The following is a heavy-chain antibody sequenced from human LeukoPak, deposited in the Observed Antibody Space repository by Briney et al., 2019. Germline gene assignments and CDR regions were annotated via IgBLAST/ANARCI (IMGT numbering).Heavy chain of an antibody. CDR2: MNPNSGNT. D-gene: IGHD3-9*01. CDR1: GYTFTNDD. J-gene: IGHJ4*02. V-gene: IGHV1-8*01. Sequence: RASVKVSCKASGYTFTNDDIYWVRQATGQGLEWMGWMNPNSGNTGYAQKFQGRVTMTRNTSINTAYMDLSSLISEDTAVYYCARGRYPRNYPDYWGQGTLVIVSS. CDR3: ARGRYPRNYPDY.